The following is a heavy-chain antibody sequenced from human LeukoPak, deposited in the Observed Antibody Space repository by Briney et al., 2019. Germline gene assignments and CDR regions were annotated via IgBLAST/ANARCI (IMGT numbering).Heavy chain of an antibody. V-gene: IGHV3-30*11. Sequence: GGSLRLSCSASGFTFISYAMHWVRQAPGKGLEWLAVISYDGTNKYYADSVKDRLTISRDNSTNTPYLQMNSLMEEDTSAYYCSRDQGSLPVWFYYYMDVWGNGTTVTVSS. J-gene: IGHJ6*03. D-gene: IGHD3-16*01. CDR3: SRDQGSLPVWFYYYMDV. CDR2: ISYDGTNK. CDR1: GFTFISYA.